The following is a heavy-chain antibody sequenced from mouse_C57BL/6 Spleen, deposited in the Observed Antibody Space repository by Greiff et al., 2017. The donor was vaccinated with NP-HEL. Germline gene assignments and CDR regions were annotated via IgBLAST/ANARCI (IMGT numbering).Heavy chain of an antibody. Sequence: EVMLVESGEGLVKPGGSLKLSCAASGFSFSSYAMSWVRQTPEKRLEWVAYISSGGDYIYYADTVKGRFTISRDNARNTLYLQMSSLKSEDTAMYYCTRSAQTGTNFDYWGQGTTLTVSS. J-gene: IGHJ2*01. CDR1: GFSFSSYA. CDR2: ISSGGDYI. V-gene: IGHV5-9-1*02. CDR3: TRSAQTGTNFDY. D-gene: IGHD4-1*01.